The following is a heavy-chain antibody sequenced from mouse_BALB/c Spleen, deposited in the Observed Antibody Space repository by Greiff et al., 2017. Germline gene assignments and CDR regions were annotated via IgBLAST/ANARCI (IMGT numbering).Heavy chain of an antibody. Sequence: VQLQQSGAELVRPGSSVKISCKASGYAFSSYWMNWVKQRPGQGLEWIGQIYPGDGDTNYNGKFKGKATLTADKSSSTAYMQLSSLTSEDSAVYFCARDGNYVRGYFDYWGQGTTLTVSS. CDR2: IYPGDGDT. V-gene: IGHV1-80*01. CDR1: GYAFSSYW. J-gene: IGHJ2*01. D-gene: IGHD2-1*01. CDR3: ARDGNYVRGYFDY.